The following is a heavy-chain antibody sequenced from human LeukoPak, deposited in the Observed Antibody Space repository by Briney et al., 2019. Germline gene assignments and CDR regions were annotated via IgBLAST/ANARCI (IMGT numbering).Heavy chain of an antibody. Sequence: GGSLRLSCAASRFTFTTYSMNWVRQAPGKGLEWVSSISSSGTYLYYADSVKGRFTISRDNAKNLLYLQMNSLRAEDTAVYYCAREGVGHYYYYYYMDVWGKGTTVTLSS. CDR2: ISSSGTYL. D-gene: IGHD2-8*01. CDR3: AREGVGHYYYYYYMDV. CDR1: RFTFTTYS. J-gene: IGHJ6*03. V-gene: IGHV3-21*01.